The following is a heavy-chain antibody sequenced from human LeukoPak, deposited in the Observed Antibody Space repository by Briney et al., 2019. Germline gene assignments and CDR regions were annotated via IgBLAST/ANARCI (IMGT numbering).Heavy chain of an antibody. CDR2: IKEDGSEK. Sequence: GGSLRLSCAASGFIFSSYWMAWVRQAPGKGLEWVANIKEDGSEKNYVDSVKGRFTISRDNSKNTLYLQMDSLRAEDTAVYYXXREGIAAEIDYWGQGTLVTVSS. CDR1: GFIFSSYW. J-gene: IGHJ4*02. D-gene: IGHD6-25*01. V-gene: IGHV3-7*01. CDR3: XREGIAAEIDY.